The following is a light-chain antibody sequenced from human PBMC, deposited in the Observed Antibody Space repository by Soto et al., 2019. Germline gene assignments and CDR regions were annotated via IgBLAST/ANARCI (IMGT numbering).Light chain of an antibody. CDR3: SSYTSSSTLRV. Sequence: QSALTQPASLSGSPGQSITISCTGTSGDVGGYNYVSWYQQHPGKAPKLMIYDVSNRPSGVSNRFSGSKSGNTASLTISGLQTQDEADYYCSSYTSSSTLRVFGGGTKLTVL. V-gene: IGLV2-14*01. CDR2: DVS. CDR1: SGDVGGYNY. J-gene: IGLJ2*01.